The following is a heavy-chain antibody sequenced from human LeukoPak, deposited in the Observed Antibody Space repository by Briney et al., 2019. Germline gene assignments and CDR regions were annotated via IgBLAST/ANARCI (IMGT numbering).Heavy chain of an antibody. D-gene: IGHD2-2*01. Sequence: SETLSLTCTVSGYSISSGYYWGWIRQPPGKGLEWIGSIYHSGSTYYNPSLKSRVTISVDTSKNQFSLKLSSVTAADTAVYYCARYFSIVVVPAVTKSYFDYWGQGTLVTVSS. J-gene: IGHJ4*02. V-gene: IGHV4-38-2*02. CDR3: ARYFSIVVVPAVTKSYFDY. CDR1: GYSISSGYY. CDR2: IYHSGST.